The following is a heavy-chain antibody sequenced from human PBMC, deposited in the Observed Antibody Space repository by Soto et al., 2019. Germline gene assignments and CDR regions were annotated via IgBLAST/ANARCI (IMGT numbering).Heavy chain of an antibody. Sequence: SETLSLTCTVSGGSISSGGYYWSWIRQHPGKGLEWIGYIYYSGSTYYNPSLKSRVTISVDTSKNQFSLKLSSVTAANTAVYYCARSPRSRVVVPAPSFDPWGQGTLVTVSS. CDR3: ARSPRSRVVVPAPSFDP. V-gene: IGHV4-31*03. CDR1: GGSISSGGYY. J-gene: IGHJ5*02. D-gene: IGHD2-2*01. CDR2: IYYSGST.